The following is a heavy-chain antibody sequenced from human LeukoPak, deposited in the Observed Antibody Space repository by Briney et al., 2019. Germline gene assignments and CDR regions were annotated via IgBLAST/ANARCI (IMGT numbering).Heavy chain of an antibody. D-gene: IGHD3-10*01. CDR3: AEGAGGSYGLYYFDY. Sequence: PGGSLRLSCAASGFTFSSYAMSWVRQAPGKGLEWVSSIIASGGNTYYADSVKGRFTISRDNSKNTVYLQMNTLRAEDTAVYYCAEGAGGSYGLYYFDYWGQGTLVTVSS. CDR2: IIASGGNT. CDR1: GFTFSSYA. V-gene: IGHV3-23*01. J-gene: IGHJ4*02.